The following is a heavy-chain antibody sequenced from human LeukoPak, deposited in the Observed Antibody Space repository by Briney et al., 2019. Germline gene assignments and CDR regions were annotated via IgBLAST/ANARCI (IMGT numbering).Heavy chain of an antibody. CDR2: INHSGST. CDR1: GGPFSGYY. D-gene: IGHD2-2*01. Sequence: SSETLSLTCAVYGGPFSGYYWSWIRQPPGKGLEWIGEINHSGSTNYNPSLKSRVTISVDTSKNQFSLKLGSVTAADTAVYYCARGVLGYCSSTSCVTSDYWGQGTLVTVSS. V-gene: IGHV4-34*01. CDR3: ARGVLGYCSSTSCVTSDY. J-gene: IGHJ4*02.